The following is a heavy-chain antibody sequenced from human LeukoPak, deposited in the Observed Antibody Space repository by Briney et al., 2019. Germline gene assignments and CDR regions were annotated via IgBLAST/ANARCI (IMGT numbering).Heavy chain of an antibody. V-gene: IGHV1-8*01. CDR1: GYTFTSYD. CDR3: ARDRAGTVTTNY. CDR2: MNPNSGNT. J-gene: IGHJ4*02. Sequence: ASVKVSCKASGYTFTSYDINWVRQATGQGLEWMGWMNPNSGNTGYAQKLQGRVTMTTDTSTSTAYMELRSLRSDDTAVYYCARDRAGTVTTNYWGQGTLVTVSS. D-gene: IGHD4-11*01.